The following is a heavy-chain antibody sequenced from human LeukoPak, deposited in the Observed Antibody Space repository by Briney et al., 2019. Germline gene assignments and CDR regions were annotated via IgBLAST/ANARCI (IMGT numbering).Heavy chain of an antibody. D-gene: IGHD2-21*02. CDR3: AKDLNIVVVTPLDY. CDR2: VSGGGGTI. Sequence: GGSLRLSCAASGFIFCTYAMSWVRQAPGKGLEWVSAVSGGGGTIYYADSVKGRFTISRDNSKNTLYLQMNSLRAEDTAVYYCAKDLNIVVVTPLDYWGQGTLVTVSS. J-gene: IGHJ4*02. V-gene: IGHV3-23*01. CDR1: GFIFCTYA.